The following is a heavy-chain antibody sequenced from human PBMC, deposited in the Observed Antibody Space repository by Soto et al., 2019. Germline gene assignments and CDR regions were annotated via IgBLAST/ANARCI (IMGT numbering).Heavy chain of an antibody. Sequence: QVQLVQSGAEVKKPGSSVKVSCKASGGTFSSYAISWVRQAPGQGLEWMGGIIPISDTTNYAQKFQGRVTITAYESTSKAYMELSSLRSADTAVYYCARSQGSSTSLEIYYYYYSGMDVWGQGTTVTVSS. V-gene: IGHV1-69*01. D-gene: IGHD2-2*01. CDR2: IIPISDTT. CDR1: GGTFSSYA. J-gene: IGHJ6*02. CDR3: ARSQGSSTSLEIYYYYYSGMDV.